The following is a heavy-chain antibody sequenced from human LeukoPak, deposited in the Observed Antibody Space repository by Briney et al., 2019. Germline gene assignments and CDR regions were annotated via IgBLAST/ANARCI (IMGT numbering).Heavy chain of an antibody. CDR2: ISGSGDST. Sequence: GGSLRLSCAASGFTFSSYAMSWVRQAPGKGLEWVSGISGSGDSTYYADSVKGRFTISRDNSKNTLYLQMNSLRAEDTAVYYCAKSLYGSGSYYNALDYWGQGTLVTVSS. V-gene: IGHV3-23*01. D-gene: IGHD3-10*01. J-gene: IGHJ4*02. CDR3: AKSLYGSGSYYNALDY. CDR1: GFTFSSYA.